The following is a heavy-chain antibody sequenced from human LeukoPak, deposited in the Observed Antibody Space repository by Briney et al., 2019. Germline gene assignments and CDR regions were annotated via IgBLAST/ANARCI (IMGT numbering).Heavy chain of an antibody. CDR3: ARGVFTTYCGGDCYAADY. V-gene: IGHV1-8*01. CDR2: MNPNSGNT. CDR1: GYTFTSYD. Sequence: ASVKVSCKASGYTFTSYDINWVRQAPGQGLEWMGWMNPNSGNTGYAQKFQGRVTMTRNTSISTAYMELSSLRSEDTAVYYCARGVFTTYCGGDCYAADYWGQGTLVTVSS. D-gene: IGHD2-21*02. J-gene: IGHJ4*02.